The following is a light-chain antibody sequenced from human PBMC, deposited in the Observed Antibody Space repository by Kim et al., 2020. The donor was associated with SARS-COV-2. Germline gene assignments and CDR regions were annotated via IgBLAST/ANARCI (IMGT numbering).Light chain of an antibody. CDR1: QSISRH. J-gene: IGKJ2*01. Sequence: SASVGDRVTITCRASQSISRHLNWYQQKPGKAPNLLMYAASSLQTGVPSRFSGSGSGTDFTLTINSLQPEDFATYFCQQSYTTPYTFGQGTKLEI. CDR3: QQSYTTPYT. V-gene: IGKV1-39*01. CDR2: AAS.